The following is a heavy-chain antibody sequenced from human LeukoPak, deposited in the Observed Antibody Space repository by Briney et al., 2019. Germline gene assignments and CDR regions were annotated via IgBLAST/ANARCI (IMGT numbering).Heavy chain of an antibody. J-gene: IGHJ5*02. V-gene: IGHV4-34*01. CDR3: ASLRSKMATISLRRFDP. CDR2: INHSGST. Sequence: KPSETLSLTCAVCGGSFSGYYWSWIRQPPGKGLEWIGEINHSGSTNYNPSLKSRVTISVDTSKNQFSLKLSSVTAADTAVYYCASLRSKMATISLRRFDPWGQGTLVTVSS. CDR1: GGSFSGYY. D-gene: IGHD5-24*01.